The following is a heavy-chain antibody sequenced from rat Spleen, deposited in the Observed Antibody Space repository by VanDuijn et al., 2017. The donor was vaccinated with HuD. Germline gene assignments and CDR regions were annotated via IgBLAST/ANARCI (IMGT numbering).Heavy chain of an antibody. CDR3: ARPNYGYPFAY. D-gene: IGHD1-11*01. Sequence: EVQLVESGGGLVQPGRSLKLSCAASGFTFSNYYMAWVRQAPTKGLEWVAYISTGGVNTYYRDSVKGRFTVSRDNAKSTLFLQMDSLRSEDTATYYCARPNYGYPFAYWGQGTLVTVSS. CDR1: GFTFSNYY. CDR2: ISTGGVNT. J-gene: IGHJ3*01. V-gene: IGHV5-25*01.